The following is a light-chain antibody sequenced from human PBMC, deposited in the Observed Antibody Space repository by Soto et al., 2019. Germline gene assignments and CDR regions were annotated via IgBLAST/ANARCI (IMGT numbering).Light chain of an antibody. CDR2: AAS. J-gene: IGKJ1*01. CDR3: LQHKSYLWT. CDR1: QDIGSD. Sequence: DIQMTQSPLSLSASVGDRVTIACRASQDIGSDLGWYQQAPGKAPKRLIYAASSLQSGVPSRFSGSGSGTEFTLTISSLQPEDFATYYCLQHKSYLWTFGQGTKVDIK. V-gene: IGKV1-17*01.